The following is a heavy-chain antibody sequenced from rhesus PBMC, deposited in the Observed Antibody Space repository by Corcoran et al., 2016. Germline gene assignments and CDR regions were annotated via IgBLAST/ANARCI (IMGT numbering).Heavy chain of an antibody. D-gene: IGHD6-25*01. CDR1: GGSISSSY. Sequence: QLQLQESGPGLVKPSETLSVTCAVSGGSISSSYWSWIRQAPGKGLEWIGYIYGCGSSTNYNPSLKSRVPLSVDTSKNPFSLKLSSVTAADTAVYYCAREDSGSWNCGQGVLVTVSS. CDR3: AREDSGSWN. CDR2: IYGCGSST. V-gene: IGHV4-169*02. J-gene: IGHJ4*01.